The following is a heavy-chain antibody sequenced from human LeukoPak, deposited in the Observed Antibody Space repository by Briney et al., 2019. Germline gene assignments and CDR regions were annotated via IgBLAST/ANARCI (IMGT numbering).Heavy chain of an antibody. CDR1: GGTFSSYA. CDR3: ARGLYYYYYYMDV. V-gene: IGHV1-69*05. Sequence: WASVKVSGKASGGTFSSYAISWVRQAPGQGLEWMGGIIPIFGTANYAQKFQGRVTITTDESTSTAYMELSSLRSEDTAVYYCARGLYYYYYYMDVWGKGTTVTVSS. J-gene: IGHJ6*03. CDR2: IIPIFGTA.